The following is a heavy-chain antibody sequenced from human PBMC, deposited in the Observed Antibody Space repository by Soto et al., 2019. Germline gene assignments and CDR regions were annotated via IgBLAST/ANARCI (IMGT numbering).Heavy chain of an antibody. Sequence: QVQLVESGGGVIQPGGSLRLSCGASGFTLSNFGVHWVRQAPGKGPEWVGAISSDGKTESYGASVRGRFTVSRDNSQNRVFLQMNSLRSDDTGVYYCVQGHVGVINSQFDIWGQGTMVTVSS. D-gene: IGHD1-26*01. CDR1: GFTLSNFG. CDR3: VQGHVGVINSQFDI. V-gene: IGHV3-30*18. CDR2: ISSDGKTE. J-gene: IGHJ3*02.